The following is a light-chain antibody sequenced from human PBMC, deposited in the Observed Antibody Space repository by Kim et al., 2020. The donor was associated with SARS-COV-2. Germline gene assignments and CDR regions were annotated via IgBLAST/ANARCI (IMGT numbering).Light chain of an antibody. CDR3: QTWGTGIRV. CDR2: LNSDGSH. CDR1: SGHSSYA. J-gene: IGLJ3*02. Sequence: SVKLTCTLSSGHSSYAIAWHQQQPEKGPRYLMKLNSDGSHSKGDGIPDRFSGSSSGAGRYLAISSLQSEDEADYYCQTWGTGIRVFGGGTQLTVL. V-gene: IGLV4-69*01.